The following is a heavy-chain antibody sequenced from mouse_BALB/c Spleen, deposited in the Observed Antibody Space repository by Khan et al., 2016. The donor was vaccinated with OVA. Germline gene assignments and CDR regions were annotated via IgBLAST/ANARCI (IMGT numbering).Heavy chain of an antibody. CDR1: GYSFTGYF. CDR3: ARIYRSDFDY. CDR2: INPHIGET. V-gene: IGHV1-20*02. D-gene: IGHD1-1*01. Sequence: VQLKESGPELVKPGASVKISCKASGYSFTGYFMNWVMQRHGKSLEWIGRINPHIGETFYNQKFKGTATLTVDESSSTAHMELRSLASEDSAVYYCARIYRSDFDYWGQGTTLTVSS. J-gene: IGHJ2*01.